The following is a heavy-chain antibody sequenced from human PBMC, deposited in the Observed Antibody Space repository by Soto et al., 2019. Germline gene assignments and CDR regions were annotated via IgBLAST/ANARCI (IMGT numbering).Heavy chain of an antibody. V-gene: IGHV1-69*06. Sequence: QERLVQSGAEVRKPGSSVKVSCKVTGGTSTRYAINWVRQAPGQGLEWMGGIVPMFGTSKYAQKFQDRVTITADTSTNIAYMELRSLRSEDTAVYYCNRGSEYDFWSGYLWGQGTLVSVSS. D-gene: IGHD3-3*01. CDR1: GGTSTRYA. CDR2: IVPMFGTS. CDR3: NRGSEYDFWSGYL. J-gene: IGHJ4*02.